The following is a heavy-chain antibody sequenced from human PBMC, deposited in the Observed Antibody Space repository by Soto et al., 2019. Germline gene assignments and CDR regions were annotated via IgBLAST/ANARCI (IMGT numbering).Heavy chain of an antibody. CDR2: IIPIFGTA. V-gene: IGHV1-69*13. Sequence: ASVKVSCKASGGTFSSYAISWVRQAPGQGLESMGGIIPIFGTANYAQKFQGRVTITADESTSTAYMELSSLRSEDTAVYYCARDSYCSGGSCYSVGFDPWGQGTLVTVSS. CDR1: GGTFSSYA. J-gene: IGHJ5*02. CDR3: ARDSYCSGGSCYSVGFDP. D-gene: IGHD2-15*01.